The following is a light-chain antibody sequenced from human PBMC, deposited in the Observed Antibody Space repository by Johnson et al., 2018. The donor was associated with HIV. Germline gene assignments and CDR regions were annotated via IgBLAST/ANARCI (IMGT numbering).Light chain of an antibody. J-gene: IGLJ1*01. V-gene: IGLV1-51*01. CDR3: GTWDTSLSAGV. CDR2: DNN. Sequence: QFVLTQPPSVSAAPGQTVTISCSGSSSNVGSSFVSWYRQVPGTAPKLLIYDNNTRPSGIPDRFSGSKSGTSATLGITGLHTGDEADYYCGTWDTSLSAGVFGPGTKVSVL. CDR1: SSNVGSSF.